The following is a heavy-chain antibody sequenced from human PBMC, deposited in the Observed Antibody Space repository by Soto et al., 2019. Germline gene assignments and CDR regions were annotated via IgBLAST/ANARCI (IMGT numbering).Heavy chain of an antibody. CDR3: ERTYSGSYWGAFDI. J-gene: IGHJ3*02. CDR2: IYYSGSS. V-gene: IGHV4-59*01. D-gene: IGHD1-26*01. CDR1: GGSISSYY. Sequence: SETLSLTCTVSGGSISSYYWSWIRQPPGKGLEWIGYIYYSGSSNYNPSLKSRVTISVDTSKNQFSLKLSSVTAADTAVYYCERTYSGSYWGAFDIWGQGTMVTVSS.